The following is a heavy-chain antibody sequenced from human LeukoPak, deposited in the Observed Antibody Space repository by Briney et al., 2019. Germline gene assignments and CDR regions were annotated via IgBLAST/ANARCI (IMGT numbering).Heavy chain of an antibody. CDR2: IYTSGST. D-gene: IGHD3-10*01. Sequence: PSETLSLTCTVSGGSISSYYWSWIRQPAGKGLEWIGRIYTSGSTNYNPSLKSRVTMSVDTSKNQFSLKLSSVTAADTAVYYCARGSRGGRLYYYYMDVWGKGTTVTVSS. CDR1: GGSISSYY. CDR3: ARGSRGGRLYYYYMDV. V-gene: IGHV4-4*07. J-gene: IGHJ6*03.